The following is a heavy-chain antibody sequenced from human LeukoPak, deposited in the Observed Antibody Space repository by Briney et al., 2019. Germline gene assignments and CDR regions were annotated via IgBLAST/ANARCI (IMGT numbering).Heavy chain of an antibody. D-gene: IGHD3-22*01. J-gene: IGHJ4*02. Sequence: GGSLRLSCAASGFTFSSYWMHWVRQAPGKGLVWVSRINSDRSSTSYADSVKGRFTISRDNAKNTLYLQMNSLRAEDTAVYYCARDSSPSYYDSIGLLDYWGQGTLVTVSS. CDR3: ARDSSPSYYDSIGLLDY. V-gene: IGHV3-74*01. CDR2: INSDRSST. CDR1: GFTFSSYW.